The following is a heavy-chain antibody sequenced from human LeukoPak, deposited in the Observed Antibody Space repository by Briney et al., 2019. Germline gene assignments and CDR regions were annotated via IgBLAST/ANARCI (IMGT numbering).Heavy chain of an antibody. Sequence: ASVKVSCKASGYTFTSYYMYWVRQAPGQGLEWMGIINPSGGTTTYAQKFQGRVTMTRDTSTCTVYMELSSLRSEDTAVYYCARVDSGSYSYFDYWGQGTLVTVSS. D-gene: IGHD1-26*01. V-gene: IGHV1-46*01. CDR2: INPSGGTT. CDR3: ARVDSGSYSYFDY. CDR1: GYTFTSYY. J-gene: IGHJ4*02.